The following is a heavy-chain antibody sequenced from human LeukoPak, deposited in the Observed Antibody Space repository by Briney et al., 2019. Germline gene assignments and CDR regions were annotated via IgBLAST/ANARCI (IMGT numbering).Heavy chain of an antibody. Sequence: SETLSLTCTVSGGSISSGSYYWSWIRQPAGKGLEWIGRIYTSGSTNYNPSLKSRVTISVDTSKNQFSLKLSSVTAADTAVYYCALWRVVPKVGFDPWGQGTLVTVSS. CDR1: GGSISSGSYY. J-gene: IGHJ5*02. CDR2: IYTSGST. CDR3: ALWRVVPKVGFDP. D-gene: IGHD3-22*01. V-gene: IGHV4-61*02.